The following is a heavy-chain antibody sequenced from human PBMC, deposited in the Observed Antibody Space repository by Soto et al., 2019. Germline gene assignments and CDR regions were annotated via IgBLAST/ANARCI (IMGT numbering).Heavy chain of an antibody. V-gene: IGHV1-18*01. Sequence: QVQLVQSGAEVKKPGASVKVSCKASGYTFTSYGISWVRQAPGQGLEWMGWISAYNGNTNYAQKLQGRVTMTTDTPTSTAYMELRSRRSDDTAVYYWARGGGKSVSANANYYYYGMDVWGQGTTVTVSS. CDR2: ISAYNGNT. CDR3: ARGGGKSVSANANYYYYGMDV. CDR1: GYTFTSYG. J-gene: IGHJ6*02. D-gene: IGHD3-16*01.